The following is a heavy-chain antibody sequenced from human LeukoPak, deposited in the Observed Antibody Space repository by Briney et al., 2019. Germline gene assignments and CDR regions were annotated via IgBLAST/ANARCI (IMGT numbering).Heavy chain of an antibody. Sequence: GGSLRLSCSASGFIFIRYGMNWVRQAPGKGLEWVAVISYDGNNKYYADSVKGRFTISRDISKNTLYLQMNSLRPEDTAVYYCARGVAVAGIYLDYWGQGTLVTVSS. V-gene: IGHV3-30*03. CDR2: ISYDGNNK. J-gene: IGHJ4*02. CDR1: GFIFIRYG. CDR3: ARGVAVAGIYLDY. D-gene: IGHD6-19*01.